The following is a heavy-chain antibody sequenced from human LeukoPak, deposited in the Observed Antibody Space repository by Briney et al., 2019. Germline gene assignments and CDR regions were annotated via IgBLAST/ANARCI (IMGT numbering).Heavy chain of an antibody. V-gene: IGHV3-23*01. CDR3: AKGGLRQQLVWARIYYFDY. J-gene: IGHJ4*02. CDR2: ISGSGGST. D-gene: IGHD6-13*01. CDR1: GFTFSSYA. Sequence: PGGSLRLSCAASGFTFSSYAMSWVRQAPGKGLEWVSAISGSGGSTYYADSVKGRFTISRDNSKNTLYLQMNSLRAEDTAVYYCAKGGLRQQLVWARIYYFDYRGQGTLVTVSS.